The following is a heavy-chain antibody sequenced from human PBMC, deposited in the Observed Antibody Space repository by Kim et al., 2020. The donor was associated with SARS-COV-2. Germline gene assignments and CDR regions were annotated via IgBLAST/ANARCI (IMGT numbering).Heavy chain of an antibody. CDR1: GFTFDDYA. D-gene: IGHD5-12*01. CDR2: ISGDGGST. V-gene: IGHV3-43*02. Sequence: GGSLRLSCAASGFTFDDYAMHWVRQAPGKGLEWVSLISGDGGSTYYADSVKGRFTISRDNSKNSLYLQMNSMRTEDTALYYCAKDITHRGYDILYYYYYYGMDVWGQGTTVTVSS. CDR3: AKDITHRGYDILYYYYYYGMDV. J-gene: IGHJ6*02.